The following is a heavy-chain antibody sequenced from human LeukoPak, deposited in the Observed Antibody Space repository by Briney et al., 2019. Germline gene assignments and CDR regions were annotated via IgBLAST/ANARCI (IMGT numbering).Heavy chain of an antibody. J-gene: IGHJ4*02. CDR2: KNPNSGNS. CDR3: AREGLDY. V-gene: IGHV1-8*01. Sequence: ASVKVSCKASGYTFTNYDINWVRQATGQGLEWMGYKNPNSGNSAYAQKFQGRVTITTDASISTAYMELSGLRSEDTALYYCAREGLDYWGQGALVTVSS. CDR1: GYTFTNYD.